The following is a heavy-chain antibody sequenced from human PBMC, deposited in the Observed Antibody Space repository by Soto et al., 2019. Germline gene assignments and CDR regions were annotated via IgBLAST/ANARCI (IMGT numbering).Heavy chain of an antibody. D-gene: IGHD1-26*01. Sequence: LRLSCAASGFTFSTYAMNWVRQAPGKGLEWVSAISGGGGTTYSADSVKGRVTISRDNPKNTLYLQMNSLRAEDTAVYYCAKVSLGALTFTDYYYYGLDVWGQGTTVTVSS. CDR3: AKVSLGALTFTDYYYYGLDV. J-gene: IGHJ6*02. V-gene: IGHV3-23*01. CDR2: ISGGGGTT. CDR1: GFTFSTYA.